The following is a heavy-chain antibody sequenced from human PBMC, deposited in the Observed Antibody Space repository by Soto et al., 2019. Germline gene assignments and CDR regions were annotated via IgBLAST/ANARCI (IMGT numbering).Heavy chain of an antibody. CDR3: GRGVDTAMVTFSRFDY. J-gene: IGHJ4*02. CDR1: GGTFSSYA. Sequence: QVQLVQSGAEVKKPGSSVKVSCKASGGTFSSYAISWVRQAPGQGLEWMGGIIPIFGTANYAQKFQGRVTITADESTSTAYMELGSLRSEDTAGYYCGRGVDTAMVTFSRFDYWGQGTLVTVSS. D-gene: IGHD5-18*01. V-gene: IGHV1-69*01. CDR2: IIPIFGTA.